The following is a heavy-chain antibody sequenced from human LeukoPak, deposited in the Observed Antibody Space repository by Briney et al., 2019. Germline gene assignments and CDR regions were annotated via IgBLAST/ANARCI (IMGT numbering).Heavy chain of an antibody. Sequence: PSETLSLTCTVSGGSITRSRYYWGWIRQPPGKGLEWIGSIHYGGRTDYNPSLKSRVTISIVMSKNQFSLNLNSVTAADTAVYYCARQRKGNQLLLSVDPWGQGTLVTVSS. J-gene: IGHJ5*02. CDR1: GGSITRSRYY. CDR3: ARQRKGNQLLLSVDP. D-gene: IGHD2-2*01. V-gene: IGHV4-39*01. CDR2: IHYGGRT.